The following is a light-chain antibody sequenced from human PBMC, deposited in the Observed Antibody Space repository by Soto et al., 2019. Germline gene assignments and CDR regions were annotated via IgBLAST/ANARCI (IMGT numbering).Light chain of an antibody. CDR2: AAS. CDR3: QQSYSTPIT. Sequence: DIQMTQSPSSLSASVGDRVTITCRASQSISSYLNWYQQKPGKAPKLLIYAASSLQSGVPSRFSGSGSGTDFTLTISSLQPEDFATYYCQQSYSTPITLGGGTKVDIK. CDR1: QSISSY. J-gene: IGKJ4*01. V-gene: IGKV1-39*01.